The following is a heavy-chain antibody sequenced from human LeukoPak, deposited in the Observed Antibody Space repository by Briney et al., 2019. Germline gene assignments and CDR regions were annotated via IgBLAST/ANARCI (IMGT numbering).Heavy chain of an antibody. D-gene: IGHD4-17*01. V-gene: IGHV4-39*07. J-gene: IGHJ6*03. CDR2: IYYSGST. CDR3: ARDTPYGDYYYYYYMDV. Sequence: GSLRLSCVASGFTFSNYWMSWVRQAPGKGLEWIGSIYYSGSTYYNPSLKSRVTISVDTSKNQFSLKLSSVTAADTAVYYCARDTPYGDYYYYYYMDVWGKGTTVTVSS. CDR1: GFTFSNYW.